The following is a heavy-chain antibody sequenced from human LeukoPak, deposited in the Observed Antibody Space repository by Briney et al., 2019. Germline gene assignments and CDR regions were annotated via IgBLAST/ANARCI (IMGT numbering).Heavy chain of an antibody. CDR3: ARERGYSYGSKGAYGMDV. CDR1: GYTFTGYY. V-gene: IGHV1-2*02. CDR2: INPNSGGT. Sequence: ASVKVSCKASGYTFTGYYMHWVRQAPGQGLEWMGWINPNSGGTNYAQKFQGRVTMTRDTSISTAHMELSRLRSDDTAVYYCARERGYSYGSKGAYGMDVWGQGTTVTVSS. D-gene: IGHD5-18*01. J-gene: IGHJ6*02.